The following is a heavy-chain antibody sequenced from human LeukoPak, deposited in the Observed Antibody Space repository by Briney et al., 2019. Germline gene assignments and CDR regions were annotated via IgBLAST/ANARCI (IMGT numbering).Heavy chain of an antibody. D-gene: IGHD6-6*01. Sequence: PSETLSLTCTVSGDSISSGGYYWSWIRQPPGKGLEWIGYIYHSGSTYYNPSLKSRVTISVDMSKNQFSLKLSSVTAADTAVYYCAREVIAAHNWFDPWGQGTLVTVSS. J-gene: IGHJ5*02. V-gene: IGHV4-30-2*01. CDR1: GDSISSGGYY. CDR2: IYHSGST. CDR3: AREVIAAHNWFDP.